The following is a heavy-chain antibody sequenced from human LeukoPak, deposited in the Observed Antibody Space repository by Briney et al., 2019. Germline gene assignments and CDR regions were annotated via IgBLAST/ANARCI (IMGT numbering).Heavy chain of an antibody. CDR1: GYTFTSYD. J-gene: IGHJ4*02. V-gene: IGHV1-2*02. Sequence: ASVKVSCKASGYTFTSYDINWVRQATGQGLEWMGWINPNSGGTNYAQKFQGRVTMTRDTSISTAYMELSRLRSDDTAVYYCARFGELLDWGQGTLVTASS. CDR3: ARFGELLD. CDR2: INPNSGGT. D-gene: IGHD3-10*01.